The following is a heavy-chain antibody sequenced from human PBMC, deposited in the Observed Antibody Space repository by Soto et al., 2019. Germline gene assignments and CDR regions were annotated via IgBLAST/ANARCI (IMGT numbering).Heavy chain of an antibody. CDR2: IIPIFGTA. V-gene: IGHV1-69*13. D-gene: IGHD2-21*01. Sequence: SVKVSCKASGGTFSSYAISWVRQAPGQGLEWMGGIIPIFGTANYAQKFQGRVTITADESTSTAYMELSSLRSEDTAVYYCARRGAVGRAVGDFDIWGQGTMVTVSS. J-gene: IGHJ3*02. CDR3: ARRGAVGRAVGDFDI. CDR1: GGTFSSYA.